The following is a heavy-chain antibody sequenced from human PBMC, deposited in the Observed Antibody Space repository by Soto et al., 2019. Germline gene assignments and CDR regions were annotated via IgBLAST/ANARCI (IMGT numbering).Heavy chain of an antibody. V-gene: IGHV4-34*02. J-gene: IGHJ6*02. CDR2: ISHDGGT. CDR1: GGSFTDFY. CDR3: ARGQLIWYGDLTPYYRDMDV. Sequence: QVHLQQWGAGLLRPSETLSLTCAFYGGSFTDFYWSWVRQSPGKGLEWVGEISHDGGTNYSPALPSRVSISVETSKNQFSLHLRSVTAADTGLYFCARGQLIWYGDLTPYYRDMDVWGQGTTVTVSS. D-gene: IGHD3-10*01.